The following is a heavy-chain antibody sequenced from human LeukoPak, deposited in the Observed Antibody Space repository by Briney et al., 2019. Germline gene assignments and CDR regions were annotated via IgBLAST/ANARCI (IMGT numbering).Heavy chain of an antibody. D-gene: IGHD3-3*01. J-gene: IGHJ4*02. CDR2: ISSSSTYI. V-gene: IGHV3-21*01. Sequence: KAGGCLRLSCAASGFTFSSYSMSWVRQAPGKGLEWVSSISSSSTYIYYVDSVKGRFTISRDDAKNSLYLQMNSLRADDTAVYYCARDWSGDDYWGQGTLVTVSS. CDR1: GFTFSSYS. CDR3: ARDWSGDDY.